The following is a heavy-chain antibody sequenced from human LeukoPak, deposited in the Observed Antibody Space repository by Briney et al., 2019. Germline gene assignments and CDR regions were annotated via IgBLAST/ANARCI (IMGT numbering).Heavy chain of an antibody. Sequence: SVKVSCKASGGTFSSYAISWVRQAPGQGLEWMGRIIPILGIANYAQKFQGRVTITADKSTSTAYMELSSLRSEDTAVYYCARGPYWNGMYYYYYYGMDVWGQGTTVTVSS. J-gene: IGHJ6*02. CDR3: ARGPYWNGMYYYYYYGMDV. V-gene: IGHV1-69*04. D-gene: IGHD1-1*01. CDR1: GGTFSSYA. CDR2: IIPILGIA.